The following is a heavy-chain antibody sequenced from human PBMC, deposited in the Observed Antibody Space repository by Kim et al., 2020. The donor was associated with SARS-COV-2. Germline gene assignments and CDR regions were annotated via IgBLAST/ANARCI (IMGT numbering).Heavy chain of an antibody. CDR1: GGTFSSYA. CDR2: IIPIFGTA. Sequence: SVKVSCKASGGTFSSYAISWVRQAPGQGLEWMGGIIPIFGTANYAQKFQGRVTITADESTSTAYMELSSLRSEDTAVYYCASSGGKYYDILTGYFPYYFDYWGQGTLVTVSS. J-gene: IGHJ4*02. CDR3: ASSGGKYYDILTGYFPYYFDY. D-gene: IGHD3-9*01. V-gene: IGHV1-69*13.